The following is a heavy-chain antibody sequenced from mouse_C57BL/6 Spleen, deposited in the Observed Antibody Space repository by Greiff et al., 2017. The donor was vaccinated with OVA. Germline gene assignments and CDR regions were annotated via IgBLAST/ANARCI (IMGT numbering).Heavy chain of an antibody. J-gene: IGHJ2*01. CDR2: IRNKANNHAT. CDR1: GFTFSDAW. V-gene: IGHV6-6*01. D-gene: IGHD1-1*01. CDR3: TTTTVVATRDY. Sequence: EVKLVESGGGLVQPGGSMKLSCAASGFTFSDAWMDWVRQSPEKGLEWVAEIRNKANNHATYYAESVKGRFTSSRDDSKSSVYLQMNSLRAEDTGIYYCTTTTVVATRDYWGQGTTLTVSS.